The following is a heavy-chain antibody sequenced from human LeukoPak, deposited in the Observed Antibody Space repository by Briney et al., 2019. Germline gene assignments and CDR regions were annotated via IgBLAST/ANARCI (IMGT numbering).Heavy chain of an antibody. J-gene: IGHJ4*02. CDR1: GFTFSSYA. CDR2: ISYDGSNK. V-gene: IGHV3-30-3*01. Sequence: GGSLRLSYAASGFTFSSYAMHWVRQAPGKGLEWVAVISYDGSNKYYADSVKGRFTISRDNSKNTLYLQMNSLRAEDTAVYYCARGAVVIATPPLYWGQGTLVTVSS. CDR3: ARGAVVIATPPLY. D-gene: IGHD2-21*01.